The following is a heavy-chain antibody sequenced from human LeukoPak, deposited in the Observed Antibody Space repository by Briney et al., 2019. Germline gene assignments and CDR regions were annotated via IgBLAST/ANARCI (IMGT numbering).Heavy chain of an antibody. CDR3: ARQVNSGSYLGYFDY. CDR2: IYYSGTT. V-gene: IGHV4-39*07. J-gene: IGHJ4*02. Sequence: SETLSLTCTVSGGAISSSSYYWGWIRQPPGKGLEWIGSIYYSGTTYYNPSLKSRVTISVDTSKNQFSLKLRSVTAADTAVYYCARQVNSGSYLGYFDYWGQGALVTVSS. CDR1: GGAISSSSYY. D-gene: IGHD1-26*01.